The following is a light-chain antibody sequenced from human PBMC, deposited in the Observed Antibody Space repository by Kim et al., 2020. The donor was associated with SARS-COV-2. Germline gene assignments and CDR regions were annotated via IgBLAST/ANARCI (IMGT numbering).Light chain of an antibody. CDR1: QSVTNN. J-gene: IGKJ2*01. V-gene: IGKV3-15*01. CDR3: QQYNDWPPAYT. Sequence: SPGESATLSCRASQSVTNNLAWYQQKRGQAPRLLIYGASTRATGIPARFSGSGSGTEFTLTISSLQSEDFAVYYCQQYNDWPPAYTFGQGTKLEI. CDR2: GAS.